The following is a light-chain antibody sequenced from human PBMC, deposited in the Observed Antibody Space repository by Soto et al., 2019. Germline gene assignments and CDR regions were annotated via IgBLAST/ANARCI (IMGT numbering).Light chain of an antibody. CDR3: QQYNSYWEVR. CDR1: QSMSSW. Sequence: DIQMTQTPSTLSPYVGERVTITSRASQSMSSWLAWYQQKPGKAPKLLSYKSCSLESGVPSRFSGSGSGTEFTLTISSLQPDDFATYYCQQYNSYWEVRFGPGTKVDIK. CDR2: KSC. J-gene: IGKJ3*01. V-gene: IGKV1-5*03.